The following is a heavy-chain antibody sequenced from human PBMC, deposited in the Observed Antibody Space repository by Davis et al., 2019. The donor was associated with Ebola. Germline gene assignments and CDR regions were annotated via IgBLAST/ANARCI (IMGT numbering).Heavy chain of an antibody. CDR1: GFTFSSYE. J-gene: IGHJ4*02. Sequence: GESLKISCAASGFTFSSYEMNWVRQAPGKGLEWVSYISSSGSTIYYADSVKGRFTISRDNAKNSLYLQMNSLRAEDTAVYYCARDSGSGSYSYYFDYWGQGTLVTVSS. CDR3: ARDSGSGSYSYYFDY. D-gene: IGHD3-10*01. CDR2: ISSSGSTI. V-gene: IGHV3-48*03.